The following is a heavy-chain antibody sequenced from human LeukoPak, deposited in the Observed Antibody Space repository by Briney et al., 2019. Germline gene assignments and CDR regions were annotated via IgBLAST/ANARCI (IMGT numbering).Heavy chain of an antibody. CDR3: ATGVRDIAGSPDY. Sequence: ASVKVSCKASGYTFTGYYMHWVRQAPGQGLEWMGWINPNSGGTNYAQKFQGRVTMTGDTSISTAYMELSRLRSDDTAVYYCATGVRDIAGSPDYWGQGTLVTVSS. V-gene: IGHV1-2*02. D-gene: IGHD7-27*01. J-gene: IGHJ4*02. CDR2: INPNSGGT. CDR1: GYTFTGYY.